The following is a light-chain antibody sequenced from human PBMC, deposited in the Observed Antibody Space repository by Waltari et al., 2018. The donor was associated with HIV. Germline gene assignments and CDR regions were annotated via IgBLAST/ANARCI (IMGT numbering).Light chain of an antibody. J-gene: IGLJ2*01. CDR3: CSYAGTYTWV. V-gene: IGLV2-11*01. Sequence: QPALPQPCSASGSPGQSVTIACRGSSTDIGADNYVSWYQQHPGQVPKLVIFDVSKRPSGVPDRFSGSKSVNTASLTISGLQAEDEADYYCCSYAGTYTWVFGGGTRLTVL. CDR1: STDIGADNY. CDR2: DVS.